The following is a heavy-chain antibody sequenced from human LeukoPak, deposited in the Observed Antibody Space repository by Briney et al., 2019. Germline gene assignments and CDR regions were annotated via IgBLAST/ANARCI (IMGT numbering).Heavy chain of an antibody. CDR1: GFTYRPYA. Sequence: PGGSLRLSCAGSGFTYRPYAMSWVRQAPGKGLEWVAVISYDGSIKYYADSVKGRFTISRDNAKNTLYLQMNSLRAEDTAVYYCARGAYSSGWTPVWYFDYWGQGTLVTVSS. CDR3: ARGAYSSGWTPVWYFDY. V-gene: IGHV3-30-3*01. D-gene: IGHD6-19*01. J-gene: IGHJ4*02. CDR2: ISYDGSIK.